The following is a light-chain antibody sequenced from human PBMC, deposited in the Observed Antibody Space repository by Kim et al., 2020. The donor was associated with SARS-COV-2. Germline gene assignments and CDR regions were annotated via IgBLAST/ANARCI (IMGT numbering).Light chain of an antibody. CDR2: GAS. CDR3: LQHSTYPIT. V-gene: IGKV1-17*01. J-gene: IGKJ5*01. Sequence: DIQMTQSPSSLSASVGDRVTITCRASQDIRNDLGWYQQNPGRAPKRLIYGASSLQSGVPSRISGSGSGTEFTLTISSVQPEDFAPYFCLQHSTYPITLGQGTRLEIK. CDR1: QDIRND.